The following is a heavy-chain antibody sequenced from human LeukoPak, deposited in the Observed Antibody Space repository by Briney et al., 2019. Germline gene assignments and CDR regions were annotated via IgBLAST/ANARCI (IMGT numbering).Heavy chain of an antibody. CDR1: GFTFSSYG. D-gene: IGHD2-21*02. V-gene: IGHV3-30*03. CDR2: VSKDGNHK. Sequence: GRSLRLSCAASGFTFSSYGMHWVRQAPGKGLEWAAVVSKDGNHKYYADSVKGRFTISRDNSKNTLYLQLNSLRSDDTAVYFCARVGPDNCGSDCRTFHYWGQGTLV. CDR3: ARVGPDNCGSDCRTFHY. J-gene: IGHJ4*02.